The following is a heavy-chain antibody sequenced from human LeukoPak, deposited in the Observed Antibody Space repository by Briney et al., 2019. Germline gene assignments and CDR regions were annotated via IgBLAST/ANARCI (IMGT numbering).Heavy chain of an antibody. CDR2: INAGNGNT. CDR3: ARGGPIAVAGRTDY. V-gene: IGHV1-3*01. CDR1: GYTFTRYA. Sequence: ASVKVSCKASGYTFTRYAMHWVRQAPGQRLEWRGWINAGNGNTKYSQKFQGIVTITRDTSASTAYIELSSLRSEDTAVYYCARGGPIAVAGRTDYWGQGTLVTVSS. J-gene: IGHJ4*02. D-gene: IGHD6-19*01.